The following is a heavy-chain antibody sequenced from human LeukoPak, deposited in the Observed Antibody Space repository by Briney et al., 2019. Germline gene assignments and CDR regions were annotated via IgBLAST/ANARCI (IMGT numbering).Heavy chain of an antibody. CDR2: IKQDGSEK. V-gene: IGHV3-7*01. CDR3: ARAQADCTNGVCYFRD. CDR1: GFTFSSYS. Sequence: GGSLRLSCVASGFTFSSYSTNWVRQAPGKGLEWVANIKQDGSEKYYVDSVKGRFTISRDNAKNSLYLQMNSLRAEDTAVYYCARAQADCTNGVCYFRDWGQGTLVTVSS. D-gene: IGHD2-8*01. J-gene: IGHJ4*02.